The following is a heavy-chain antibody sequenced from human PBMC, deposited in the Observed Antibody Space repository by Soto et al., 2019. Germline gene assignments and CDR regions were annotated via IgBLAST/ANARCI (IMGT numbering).Heavy chain of an antibody. V-gene: IGHV1-8*01. D-gene: IGHD6-13*01. CDR3: ARLREQQLALPDAFDI. J-gene: IGHJ3*02. Sequence: QVQLVQSGAEVKKPGASVKVSCKASGYTFTSYDINWVRQATGQGLEWMGWMNPNSGNTGYAQKFQGRVTMTRNTSISTAYMELSSLRSEDTAVYYCARLREQQLALPDAFDIWGQGTMVTVSS. CDR1: GYTFTSYD. CDR2: MNPNSGNT.